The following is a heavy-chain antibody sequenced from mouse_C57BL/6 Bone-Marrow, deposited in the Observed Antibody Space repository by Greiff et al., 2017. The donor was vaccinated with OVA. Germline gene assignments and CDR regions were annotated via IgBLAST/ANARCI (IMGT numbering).Heavy chain of an antibody. D-gene: IGHD3-2*02. CDR1: GFTFSSYG. J-gene: IGHJ3*01. CDR2: ISSGGSYT. CDR3: ARQWDSSGYFAY. Sequence: VKLVESGGDLVKPGGSLKLSCAASGFTFSSYGMSWVRQTPDKRLEWVATISSGGSYTYYPDSVKGRFTISRDNAKNTLYLQMSSLKSEETAMYYCARQWDSSGYFAYWGQGTLVTVSA. V-gene: IGHV5-6*01.